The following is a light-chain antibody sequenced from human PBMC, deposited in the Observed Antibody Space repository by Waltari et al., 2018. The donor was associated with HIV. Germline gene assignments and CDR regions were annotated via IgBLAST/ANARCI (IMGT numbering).Light chain of an antibody. CDR2: GNS. V-gene: IGLV1-40*01. J-gene: IGLJ1*01. CDR1: SSNIGAGYD. CDR3: QSYDSSLSGGV. Sequence: QSVLTQPPSVSGAPGQRVTIPCTGSSSNIGAGYDVHWYQQLPGTAPKLLIYGNSTRPSGVPDRFSGSKSGTSASLAITGLQAEDEADYYCQSYDSSLSGGVFGTGTKVTVL.